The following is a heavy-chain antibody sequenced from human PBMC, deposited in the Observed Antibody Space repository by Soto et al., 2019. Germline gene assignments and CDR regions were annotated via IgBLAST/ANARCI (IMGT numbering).Heavy chain of an antibody. Sequence: GGSLRLSCAASGFTFSSYSMNWVRQAPGKGLEWVAYISSDGSTIYYADSVKGRFTISRDNARDSLSLRMNSLRADDTAVYYCARIGYSSSTNDYWGLGTLVTVSS. D-gene: IGHD6-13*01. CDR2: ISSDGSTI. V-gene: IGHV3-48*04. J-gene: IGHJ4*02. CDR3: ARIGYSSSTNDY. CDR1: GFTFSSYS.